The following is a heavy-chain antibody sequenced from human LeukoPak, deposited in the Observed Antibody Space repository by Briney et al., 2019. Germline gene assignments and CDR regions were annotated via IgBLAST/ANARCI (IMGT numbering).Heavy chain of an antibody. D-gene: IGHD4-17*01. CDR3: ARVGTYGEYDY. CDR2: IYYSGNT. Sequence: SETRSLTCTVSGGSISSYYWSWIRQPPGKGLEWIGYIYYSGNTNYNPSLKSRVTISVDTSKNQFSLKLSSVTAADTAVYYCARVGTYGEYDYWGQGTLVTVSS. J-gene: IGHJ4*02. CDR1: GGSISSYY. V-gene: IGHV4-59*01.